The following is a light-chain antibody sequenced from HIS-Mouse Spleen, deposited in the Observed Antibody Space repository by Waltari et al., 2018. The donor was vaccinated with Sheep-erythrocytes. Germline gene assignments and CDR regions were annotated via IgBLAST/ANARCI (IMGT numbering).Light chain of an antibody. Sequence: QSALTQPPSPSGSPGQSVTISCTGTRSDVGGYHSVSWYQQHPAKAPKPMIYEVSKRPSGVPDRFSGSKSGNTASLTVSGLQAEDEADYYCSSYAGSNNWVFGGGTKLTVL. CDR3: SSYAGSNNWV. J-gene: IGLJ3*02. V-gene: IGLV2-8*01. CDR1: RSDVGGYHS. CDR2: EVS.